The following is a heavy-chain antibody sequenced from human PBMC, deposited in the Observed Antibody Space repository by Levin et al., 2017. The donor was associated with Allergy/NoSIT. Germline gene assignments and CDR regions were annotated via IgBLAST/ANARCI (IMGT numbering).Heavy chain of an antibody. CDR2: ISGSGGST. D-gene: IGHD5-12*01. CDR1: GFTLSSYI. V-gene: IGHV3-23*01. J-gene: IGHJ4*02. CDR3: AKQKISGYDWFVDY. Sequence: GESLKISCAASGFTLSSYIMSWVRQAPGKGLEWVSAISGSGGSTYYADSVKGRFTISRDNSRNLLYLQMNGLRAEDTAVYYCAKQKISGYDWFVDYWGQGTLVTVSS.